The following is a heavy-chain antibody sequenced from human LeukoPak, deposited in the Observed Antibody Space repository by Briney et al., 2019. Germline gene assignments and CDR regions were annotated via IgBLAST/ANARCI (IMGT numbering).Heavy chain of an antibody. CDR2: INPNSGGT. J-gene: IGHJ5*02. Sequence: ASVKVSCKASGYTFTGYYMHWVRQAPGQGLEWMGWINPNSGGTNYAQKFQGRVTMTEDTSTDTAYMELSSLRSEDTAVYYCATVLVLNWFDPWGQGTLVTVSS. V-gene: IGHV1-2*02. CDR1: GYTFTGYY. D-gene: IGHD2-8*02. CDR3: ATVLVLNWFDP.